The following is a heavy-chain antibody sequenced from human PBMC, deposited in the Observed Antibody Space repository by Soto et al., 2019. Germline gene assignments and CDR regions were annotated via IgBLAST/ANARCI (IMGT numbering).Heavy chain of an antibody. D-gene: IGHD2-15*01. V-gene: IGHV3-48*01. CDR2: ISGASGTI. CDR3: ARDCGYGYGKYV. Sequence: GGSLRHSCAASGFTVSSNYMSWVRQAPGKGLEWLSYISGASGTIYYADSMQGRFTISRDNAKNSLYLQMNSLRAEDTAMYYCARDCGYGYGKYVWAQGTTVTISS. J-gene: IGHJ6*02. CDR1: GFTVSSNY.